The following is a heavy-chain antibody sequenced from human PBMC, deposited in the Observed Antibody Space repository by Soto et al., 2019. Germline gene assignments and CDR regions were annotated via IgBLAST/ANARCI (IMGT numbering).Heavy chain of an antibody. CDR2: INPNSGGT. D-gene: IGHD3-22*01. V-gene: IGHV1-2*02. Sequence: QVQLVQSGAEVKKPGASVKVSCKAAGYTFTGYYMHWVRQAPGQGLEWMGWINPNSGGTKYAQKFQGRVTMTRDTSISTAYMAMSRLRSDDTAVYYCARTYDSSGYDAFDIWGQGTMVTVSS. CDR1: GYTFTGYY. CDR3: ARTYDSSGYDAFDI. J-gene: IGHJ3*02.